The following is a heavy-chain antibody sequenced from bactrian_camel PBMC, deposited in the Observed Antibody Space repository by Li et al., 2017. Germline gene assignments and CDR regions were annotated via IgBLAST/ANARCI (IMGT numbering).Heavy chain of an antibody. J-gene: IGHJ6*01. CDR2: IDSDGRL. CDR1: AFTYSRYV. CDR3: AAERGPSSYQSDYAVFRGCLFGY. V-gene: IGHV3S55*01. Sequence: HVQLVESGGGSVQAGGSLRLSCAAAAFTYSRYVMGWFRQAPGKEREGVASIDSDGRLNYADSVRGRFTISKDNATNTLYLQMNSLEPGDTAMYYCAAERGPSSYQSDYAVFRGCLFGYWGQGTQVTVS. D-gene: IGHD4*01.